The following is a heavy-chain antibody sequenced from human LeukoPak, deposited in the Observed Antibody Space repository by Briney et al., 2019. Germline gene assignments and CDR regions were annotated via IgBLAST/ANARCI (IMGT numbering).Heavy chain of an antibody. Sequence: SETLSLTCTVSGDSISRYYWSWIRQPAGKGLEWIGRIYNGGIITYNPSLKSRVTISIDTSNNQFSLRLRFVTAADTAVYYCARDSVTKGEVKFDPWGQGTLVTVSS. V-gene: IGHV4-4*07. J-gene: IGHJ5*02. CDR3: ARDSVTKGEVKFDP. CDR1: GDSISRYY. CDR2: IYNGGII. D-gene: IGHD4-17*01.